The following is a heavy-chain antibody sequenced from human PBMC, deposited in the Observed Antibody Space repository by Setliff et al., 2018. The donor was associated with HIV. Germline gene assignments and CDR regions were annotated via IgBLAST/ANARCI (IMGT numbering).Heavy chain of an antibody. D-gene: IGHD5-18*01. CDR3: AKRPGYGYPFHI. CDR1: GGSISSTTYR. Sequence: TSETLSLTCTVSGGSISSTTYRWGWIRQPPGKGLEWIGTIYYNGNTFYDPSLKSRVTISIDMSKNQFSLKLTSVAAADTAVYYCAKRPGYGYPFHIWGQGTMVTVSS. V-gene: IGHV4-39*01. J-gene: IGHJ3*02. CDR2: IYYNGNT.